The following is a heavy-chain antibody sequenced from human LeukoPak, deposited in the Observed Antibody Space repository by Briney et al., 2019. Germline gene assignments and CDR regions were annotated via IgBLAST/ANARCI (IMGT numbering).Heavy chain of an antibody. J-gene: IGHJ4*02. CDR1: GFTFSTYA. Sequence: PGGSLRLSCAASGFTFSTYAMHWVRQAPGKGLEWVALMSYDGNNKYYADSVKGRFTISRDNSENTLYLQMNSLRAEDTAVYYCAKVRVVFNWNYAYYFDDWGQGTLVTVSS. CDR3: AKVRVVFNWNYAYYFDD. D-gene: IGHD1-7*01. CDR2: MSYDGNNK. V-gene: IGHV3-30*18.